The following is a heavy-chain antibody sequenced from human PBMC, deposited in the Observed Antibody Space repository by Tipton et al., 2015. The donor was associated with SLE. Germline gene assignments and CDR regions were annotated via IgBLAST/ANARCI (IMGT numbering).Heavy chain of an antibody. CDR1: GYTFTTYG. CDR2: ISTYNGNT. CDR3: AREASGGRVVETFDY. Sequence: QSGAEVKKPGASVKVSCKASGYTFTTYGISWVRQAPGQGLEWMGWISTYNGNTNYAQKLQGRVTMTSDTSTNTAYMELRSLTSDDTAVYFCAREASGGRVVETFDYWGQGSLVTVSS. V-gene: IGHV1-18*01. D-gene: IGHD3-16*01. J-gene: IGHJ4*02.